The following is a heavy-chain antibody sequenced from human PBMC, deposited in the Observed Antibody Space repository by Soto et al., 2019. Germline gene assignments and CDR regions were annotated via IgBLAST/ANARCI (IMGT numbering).Heavy chain of an antibody. J-gene: IGHJ6*02. CDR3: ARGEDAFFYYGLDV. Sequence: SETLSLTCTVSGGSISSYYWSWIRQPPGKGLEWIGYIYYSGSTNYNPSLKSRVTISVDTSKNQFSLKLSSVTAADTAVYYCARGEDAFFYYGLDVWGQGITVTVSS. CDR2: IYYSGST. V-gene: IGHV4-59*01. CDR1: GGSISSYY.